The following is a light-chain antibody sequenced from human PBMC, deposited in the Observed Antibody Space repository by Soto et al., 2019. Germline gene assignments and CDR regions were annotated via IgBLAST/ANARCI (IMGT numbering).Light chain of an antibody. Sequence: DIQMTQSPYSLSGSXADRFPITCRASQTISSWLAWYQQKPGKAPKLLIYDASSLESGVPSRFSGSGSGTDFTLTISSLQPEDFATYYCQQFNNYITFGQGTRLE. CDR2: DAS. CDR3: QQFNNYIT. V-gene: IGKV1-5*01. J-gene: IGKJ5*01. CDR1: QTISSW.